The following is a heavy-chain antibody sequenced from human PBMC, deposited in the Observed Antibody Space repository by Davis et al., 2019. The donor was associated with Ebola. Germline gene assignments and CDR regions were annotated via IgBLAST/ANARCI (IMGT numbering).Heavy chain of an antibody. J-gene: IGHJ4*02. CDR3: AKDRRGYCSSTSCYERDY. Sequence: GESLKISCAASGFTFSSYGMHWVRQAPGKGLEWVAVIPYDGSNKYYADSVKGRFTISRDNSKNTLYLQMNSLRAEDTAVYYCAKDRRGYCSSTSCYERDYWGQGTLVTVSS. CDR2: IPYDGSNK. CDR1: GFTFSSYG. V-gene: IGHV3-30*18. D-gene: IGHD2-2*03.